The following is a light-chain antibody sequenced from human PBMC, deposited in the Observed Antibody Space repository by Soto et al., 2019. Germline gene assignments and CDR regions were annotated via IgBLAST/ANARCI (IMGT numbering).Light chain of an antibody. V-gene: IGLV2-14*01. CDR2: DVS. CDR3: SSYTSNSTLV. J-gene: IGLJ2*01. CDR1: SSDVGGYNY. Sequence: QSALTQPASVSGSPGQSINISCTGTSSDVGGYNYVSWYQQHPGKVPKLMIYDVSNRPSGVSNRFSGSKSGNTASLTISGLQAEDEADYYCSSYTSNSTLVFGGGTKVTVL.